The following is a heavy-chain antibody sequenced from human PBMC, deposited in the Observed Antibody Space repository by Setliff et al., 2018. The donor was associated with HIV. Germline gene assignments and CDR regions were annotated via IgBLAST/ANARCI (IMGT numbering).Heavy chain of an antibody. CDR2: INPNSGGT. CDR1: GYTLTDYY. V-gene: IGHV1-2*02. J-gene: IGHJ4*02. D-gene: IGHD3-22*01. Sequence: ASVKVSCKASGYTLTDYYVQWVRQAPGQGLEWMGWINPNSGGTNYAQKFQGRVTMTRDTSISTAYMELRSLRSDDTAVYYCARTAYYYDSSGYQVDYWGQGTLVTVSS. CDR3: ARTAYYYDSSGYQVDY.